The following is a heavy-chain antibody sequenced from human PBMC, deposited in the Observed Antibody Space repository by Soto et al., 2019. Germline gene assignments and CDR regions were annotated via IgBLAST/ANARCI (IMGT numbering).Heavy chain of an antibody. CDR1: GFSLSTSGLG. J-gene: IGHJ5*02. CDR2: IYWDDHK. D-gene: IGHD2-15*01. Sequence: QITLKDSGPTLAKPTQPLTLTCTFSGFSLSTSGLGVGCIRQPPRKALEWLVLIYWDDHKWYSPSLKSRLTITKDTSKTQVVLTMTNMDPVDTATYYCAPRRGEYSRGGSCYSAWGQGTLVTVSS. V-gene: IGHV2-5*02. CDR3: APRRGEYSRGGSCYSA.